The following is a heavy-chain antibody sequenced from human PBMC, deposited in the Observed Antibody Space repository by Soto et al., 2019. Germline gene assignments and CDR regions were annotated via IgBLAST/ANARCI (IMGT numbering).Heavy chain of an antibody. V-gene: IGHV4-4*02. CDR2: IYHSGST. D-gene: IGHD3-22*01. CDR1: GGSISSSNW. Sequence: SETLSLTCAVSGGSISSSNWWSWVRQPPGKGLEWIGEIYHSGSTNYNPSLKSRVTISVDKSKNQFSLKLSSVTAADTAVYYCAREYYYDSSGPLYYFYYWGQGTLVTVSS. CDR3: AREYYYDSSGPLYYFYY. J-gene: IGHJ4*02.